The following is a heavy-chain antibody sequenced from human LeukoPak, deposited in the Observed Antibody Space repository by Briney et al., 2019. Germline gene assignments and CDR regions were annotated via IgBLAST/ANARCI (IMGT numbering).Heavy chain of an antibody. CDR1: GYTFTGYY. CDR3: AGRYCSGGSGGGGGDY. V-gene: IGHV1-2*04. J-gene: IGHJ4*02. D-gene: IGHD2-15*01. Sequence: GASVKVSCKASGYTFTGYYMHWVRQAPGQGLEWMGWINPNSGGTNYAQKFQGWVTMTRDTSISTAYMELSRLRSDDTAVYYCAGRYCSGGSGGGGGDYWGQGTLVTVSS. CDR2: INPNSGGT.